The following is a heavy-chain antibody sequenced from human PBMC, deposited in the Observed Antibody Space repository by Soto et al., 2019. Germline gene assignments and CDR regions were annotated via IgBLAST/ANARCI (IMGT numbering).Heavy chain of an antibody. J-gene: IGHJ4*02. D-gene: IGHD3-10*01. CDR1: GFTFSSYA. CDR2: ISGSGGST. V-gene: IGHV3-23*01. Sequence: LRLSCAASGFTFSSYAMSWVRQAPGKGLEWVSAISGSGGSTYYADSVKGRFTISRDNVNDTLYLQMNNLRAEDSGLYYCTRGPRPISTGTGAYWGQGTQVTVSS. CDR3: TRGPRPISTGTGAY.